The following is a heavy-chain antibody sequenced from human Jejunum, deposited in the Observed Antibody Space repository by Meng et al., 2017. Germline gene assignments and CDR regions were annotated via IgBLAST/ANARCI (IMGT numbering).Heavy chain of an antibody. CDR2: ISTYNGQT. D-gene: IGHD3-10*01. CDR1: GDRFTSFG. J-gene: IGHJ4*02. CDR3: ARDGVSYTMVRGPTY. V-gene: IGHV1-18*01. Sequence: VHRLQAGAEVKKPGASLKVSCKAPGDRFTSFGITWVRQAPGQGHEWMGWISTYNGQTNLAQKFQDRVTMTTDTSTTTVYMELRSLRSDDTAVYYCARDGVSYTMVRGPTYWGQGTLVTVSS.